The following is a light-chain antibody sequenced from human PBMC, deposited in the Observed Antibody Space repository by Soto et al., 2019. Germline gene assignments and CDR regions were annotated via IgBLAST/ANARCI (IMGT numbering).Light chain of an antibody. CDR2: GAS. J-gene: IGKJ1*01. CDR1: QSVSSSS. CDR3: QQYGGSPRT. Sequence: EIVLTQSPGTLSLSPGERATLSVRSSQSVSSSSLAWYQQKPGQAPRLLIYGASSRATGIPDRFSGSGSGTDFTLTINRLEPEDFAVYYCQQYGGSPRTFGQGTKVDIK. V-gene: IGKV3-20*01.